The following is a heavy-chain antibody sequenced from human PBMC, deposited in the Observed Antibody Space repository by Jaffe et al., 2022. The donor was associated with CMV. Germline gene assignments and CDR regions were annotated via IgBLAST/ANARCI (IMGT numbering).Heavy chain of an antibody. Sequence: EEQLVESGGGLVKPGGSLRLSCVGSRFPFTNAWMSWVRQAPGKGLEWLARIKSKSDGGTTDYTAPVKGRFTISRDDSIDTLYLQMNSLKTEDTALYYCTDGMGVWGQGTRVTVSS. J-gene: IGHJ6*02. CDR3: TDGMGV. CDR2: IKSKSDGGTT. CDR1: RFPFTNAW. V-gene: IGHV3-15*01.